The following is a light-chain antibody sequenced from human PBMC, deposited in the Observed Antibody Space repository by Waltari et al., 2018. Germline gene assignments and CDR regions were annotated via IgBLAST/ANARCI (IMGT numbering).Light chain of an antibody. CDR1: HSVGGT. CDR2: GTS. V-gene: IGKV3-20*01. J-gene: IGKJ1*01. Sequence: EIVLTQSPGTLSSPPGERATLSCRASHSVGGTLDLYQQKPGQAPRLLMYGTSIMAPGTPDRFSGTGSRTDFSLTISSLEPEDFAVYYCQHYVRLPATFGQGTKVEIK. CDR3: QHYVRLPAT.